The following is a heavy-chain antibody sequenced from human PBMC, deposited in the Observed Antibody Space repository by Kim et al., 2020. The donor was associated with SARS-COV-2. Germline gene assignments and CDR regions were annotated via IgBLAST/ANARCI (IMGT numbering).Heavy chain of an antibody. Sequence: GRFTISRDDSKSIAYLQMNSLKTEDTAVYYCTRVGYGESKYYYYGMDVWGQGTTVTVSS. CDR3: TRVGYGESKYYYYGMDV. D-gene: IGHD3-10*01. J-gene: IGHJ6*02. V-gene: IGHV3-49*02.